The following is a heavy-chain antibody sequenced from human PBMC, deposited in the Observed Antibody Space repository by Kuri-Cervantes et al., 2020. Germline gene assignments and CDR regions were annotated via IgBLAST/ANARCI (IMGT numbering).Heavy chain of an antibody. CDR2: ISSSSSYI. D-gene: IGHD3-3*01. CDR1: GFTFSSYS. V-gene: IGHV3-21*01. CDR3: ARDAMYDFWSGYYGALDY. J-gene: IGHJ4*02. Sequence: GGSLRLSCAASGFTFSSYSMNWVRQAPGKGLEWVSSISSSSSYIYYADSVKGRFTISRDNAKNSLYLQMNSLRAEDTAVYYCARDAMYDFWSGYYGALDYWGQGTLVTVSS.